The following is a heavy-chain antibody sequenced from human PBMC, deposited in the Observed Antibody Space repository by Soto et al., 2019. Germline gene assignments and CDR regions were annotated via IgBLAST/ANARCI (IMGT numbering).Heavy chain of an antibody. CDR1: GGTFSSYA. J-gene: IGHJ4*02. D-gene: IGHD2-15*01. CDR3: ARGVYAGGRDDY. V-gene: IGHV1-69*06. Sequence: SVKVSCKASGGTFSSYAISWVRQAPGQGLEWMGGIIPIFGTANYAQKFQGRVTITADKSTSTAYMELSSLRSEDTAVYYCARGVYAGGRDDYWGQGTLVTVSS. CDR2: IIPIFGTA.